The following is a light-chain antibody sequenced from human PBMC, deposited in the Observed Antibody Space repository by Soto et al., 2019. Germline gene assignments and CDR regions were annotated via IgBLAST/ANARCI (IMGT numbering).Light chain of an antibody. J-gene: IGKJ1*01. CDR1: QGISTF. V-gene: IGKV1-9*01. CDR3: QQVNSYPFT. Sequence: DIQSTQCPSTLSASVGDRFTSTGRASQGISTFLAWYQQKLGKANKLLIFAASTLQSGVPSTFSGSGSGTEFTLTISSLQPEDFATYFCQQVNSYPFTFGQGTKVDIK. CDR2: AAS.